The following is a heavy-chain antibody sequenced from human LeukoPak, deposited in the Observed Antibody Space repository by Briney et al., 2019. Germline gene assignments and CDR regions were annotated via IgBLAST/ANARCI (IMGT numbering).Heavy chain of an antibody. D-gene: IGHD3-22*01. CDR2: ISGSGGST. J-gene: IGHJ3*02. CDR1: GFTFSSYA. Sequence: SGGSLRLSCAASGFTFSSYAMSWVRQAPGKGLEWVSAISGSGGSTYCADSVKGRFTISRDNSKNTLYLQMNSLRAEDTAVCYCAKVNYYDSSGYYPGGAFDIWGQGTMVTVSS. CDR3: AKVNYYDSSGYYPGGAFDI. V-gene: IGHV3-23*01.